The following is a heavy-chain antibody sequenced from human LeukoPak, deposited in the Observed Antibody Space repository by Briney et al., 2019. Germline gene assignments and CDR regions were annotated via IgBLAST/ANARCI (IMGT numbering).Heavy chain of an antibody. J-gene: IGHJ4*02. CDR2: ISYDGSNK. Sequence: GRSLRLSCAASGFTFSSYAVHWVRQAPGKGLEWVAVISYDGSNKYYADSVKGRFTISRDNSKNTLYLQMNSLRAEDTAVYYCARSLLWFGELSRYYFDYWGQGTLVTVSS. CDR1: GFTFSSYA. V-gene: IGHV3-30-3*01. D-gene: IGHD3-10*01. CDR3: ARSLLWFGELSRYYFDY.